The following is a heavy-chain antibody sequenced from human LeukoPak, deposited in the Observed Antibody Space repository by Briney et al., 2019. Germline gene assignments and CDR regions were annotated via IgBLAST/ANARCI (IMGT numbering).Heavy chain of an antibody. CDR1: GVSISSGRYY. CDR3: ARGAIGGYYIFDY. J-gene: IGHJ4*02. D-gene: IGHD3-3*01. CDR2: IYTSGST. Sequence: SETLSLTCTVSGVSISSGRYYWRWIRQPAGKGLEWIGRIYTSGSTNYNPSLKSRVTISVDTSKNQFSLKLSSVTAADTAVYYCARGAIGGYYIFDYWGQGTLVTVSS. V-gene: IGHV4-61*02.